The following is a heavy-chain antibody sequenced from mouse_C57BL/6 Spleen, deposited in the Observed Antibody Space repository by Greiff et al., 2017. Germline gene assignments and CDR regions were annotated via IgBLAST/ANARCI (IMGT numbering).Heavy chain of an antibody. CDR3: ARDNPSSGDYAMDY. CDR2: ISYSGST. V-gene: IGHV3-1*01. Sequence: VQLKESGPGMVKPSQSLSLTCTVTGYSITSGYDWHWIRHFPGNKLEWMGYISYSGSTNYNPSLKNRNSITHDTSQNHFFLKLNSGTTDDTATYYCARDNPSSGDYAMDYWGQGISVTVSS. CDR1: GYSITSGYD. J-gene: IGHJ4*01.